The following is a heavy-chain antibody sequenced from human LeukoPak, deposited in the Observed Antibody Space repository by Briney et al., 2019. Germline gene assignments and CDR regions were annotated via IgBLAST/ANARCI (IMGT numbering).Heavy chain of an antibody. CDR3: AREFRSGYNSRWFDY. CDR2: IKQDGSEK. CDR1: GFTFSTYS. D-gene: IGHD6-19*01. V-gene: IGHV3-7*01. Sequence: GGSLRLSCAASGFTFSTYSMTWVRQAPGKGLEWVANIKQDGSEKWYVDSVKGRFTISRDNAKNSLYLQMNSLRVEDTAAYYCAREFRSGYNSRWFDYWGQGTLVTVSS. J-gene: IGHJ5*01.